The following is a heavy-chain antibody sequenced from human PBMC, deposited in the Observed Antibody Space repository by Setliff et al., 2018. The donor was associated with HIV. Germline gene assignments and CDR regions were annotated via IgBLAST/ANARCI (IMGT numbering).Heavy chain of an antibody. Sequence: SETLSLTCSVSGGSIRSSDYYWGWVRQTPGKGLEWIGTIHYSGGTSYNPSLKSRVTFSMEGSQNQFSLKVRSVTAADSAIYYCARNAGYSSSWYVYWGQGVLVTVSS. CDR1: GGSIRSSDYY. CDR3: ARNAGYSSSWYVY. D-gene: IGHD6-13*01. V-gene: IGHV4-39*07. J-gene: IGHJ4*02. CDR2: IHYSGGT.